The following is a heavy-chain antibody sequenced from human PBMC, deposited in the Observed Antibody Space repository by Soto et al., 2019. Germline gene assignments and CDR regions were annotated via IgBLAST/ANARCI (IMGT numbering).Heavy chain of an antibody. CDR2: IIPIFGTA. CDR1: GGTFSSYA. V-gene: IGHV1-69*12. CDR3: ARESIGYCISTSCYQGWFDP. D-gene: IGHD2-2*01. Sequence: QVQLVQSGAEVKKPGSSVKVSCKASGGTFSSYAISWVRQAPGQGLEWMGGIIPIFGTANYAQKFQGRVTITADESTSTAYMELSSLRSEDTAVYYCARESIGYCISTSCYQGWFDPWGQGTLVTVSS. J-gene: IGHJ5*02.